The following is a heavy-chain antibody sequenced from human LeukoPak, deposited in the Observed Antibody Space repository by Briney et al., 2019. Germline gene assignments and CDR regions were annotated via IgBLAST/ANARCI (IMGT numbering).Heavy chain of an antibody. D-gene: IGHD5-18*01. Sequence: SETLSLTCTVSGYSISSGYYWGWIRQPPGKGLEWIGSIFHSGSTYYNPSLKRRVTISVDTSKNQFSLKLSSVTAADTAVYYCARGNSYGDYWGQGTLVTVSS. J-gene: IGHJ4*02. CDR2: IFHSGST. CDR1: GYSISSGYY. V-gene: IGHV4-38-2*02. CDR3: ARGNSYGDY.